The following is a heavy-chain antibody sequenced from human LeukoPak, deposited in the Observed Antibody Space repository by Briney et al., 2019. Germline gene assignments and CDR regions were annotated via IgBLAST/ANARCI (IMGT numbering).Heavy chain of an antibody. V-gene: IGHV1-2*02. Sequence: ASVKVSCKASGYTFTGYYLHWVRQAPGQGLEWMGWINPNSGGTNYAQKFQGRVTMTGDTSISTAYMELSRLSSDDAAIYYCARDLGLYSSSWFFDYWGQGTLVTVSS. CDR1: GYTFTGYY. CDR3: ARDLGLYSSSWFFDY. CDR2: INPNSGGT. J-gene: IGHJ4*02. D-gene: IGHD6-13*01.